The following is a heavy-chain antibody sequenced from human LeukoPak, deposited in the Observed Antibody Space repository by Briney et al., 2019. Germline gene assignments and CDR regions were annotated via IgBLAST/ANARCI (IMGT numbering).Heavy chain of an antibody. D-gene: IGHD3-22*01. CDR1: GDSISSGDYY. J-gene: IGHJ3*02. Sequence: PSQTLSLTCTVSGDSISSGDYYWSWIRQPAGKGLEWIGRISSSGSTNYNPSLKSRITISVDTSKNQFSLKLSSVTAADTAVYFCARGPYSYDSSGAFDIWGQGTMVTVSS. V-gene: IGHV4-61*02. CDR3: ARGPYSYDSSGAFDI. CDR2: ISSSGST.